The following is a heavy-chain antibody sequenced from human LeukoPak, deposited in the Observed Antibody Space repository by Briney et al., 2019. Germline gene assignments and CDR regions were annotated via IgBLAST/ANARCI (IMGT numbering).Heavy chain of an antibody. D-gene: IGHD3/OR15-3a*01. CDR1: GFIFSAYY. CDR2: ISGSGNDI. V-gene: IGHV3-11*01. Sequence: GGSLRLSCATSGFIFSAYYMSWIRQAPGKGLEWVSYISGSGNDISYADSVKGRFIISRDNAKGSLYLQMNSLKAADTAMYYCGTHAGRTGSDDWGQGTLVTVSS. CDR3: GTHAGRTGSDD. J-gene: IGHJ4*02.